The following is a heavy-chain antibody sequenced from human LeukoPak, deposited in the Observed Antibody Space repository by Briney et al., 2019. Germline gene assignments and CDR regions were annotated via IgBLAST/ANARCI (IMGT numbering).Heavy chain of an antibody. CDR2: INSDGSST. Sequence: GGSLRLSCGASGFTFSSYWMHWVRQAPGKGLVWVSRINSDGSSTSYADSVKGRFTISRDNAKNSLYLQMNSLRAEDTAVYYCARDFWAYYYGMDVWGQGTTVTVSS. V-gene: IGHV3-74*01. J-gene: IGHJ6*02. D-gene: IGHD7-27*01. CDR1: GFTFSSYW. CDR3: ARDFWAYYYGMDV.